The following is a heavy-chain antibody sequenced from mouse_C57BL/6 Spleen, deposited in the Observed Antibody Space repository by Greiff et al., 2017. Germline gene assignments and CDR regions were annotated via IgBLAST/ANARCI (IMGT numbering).Heavy chain of an antibody. D-gene: IGHD1-1*01. V-gene: IGHV1-52*01. CDR3: AGGGSEAWFAY. Sequence: QVQLQQPGAELVRPGSSVKLSCKASGYTFTSYWMHWVKQRPIQGLEWIGNIDPSDSETHYNQKFKDKATLTVDKSSSTAYMQLSSLTSEDSAVYYCAGGGSEAWFAYWGQGTLVTVSA. J-gene: IGHJ3*01. CDR2: IDPSDSET. CDR1: GYTFTSYW.